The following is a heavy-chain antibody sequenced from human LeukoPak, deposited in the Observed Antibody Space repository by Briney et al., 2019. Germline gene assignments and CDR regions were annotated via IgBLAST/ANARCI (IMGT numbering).Heavy chain of an antibody. CDR1: GFSFSRYS. V-gene: IGHV3-21*01. CDR3: ARFFVGIRGVMKWNYYGMDV. D-gene: IGHD3-10*01. J-gene: IGHJ6*02. CDR2: ISSSTTYI. Sequence: PGGSLRLSCAASGFSFSRYSLSWVRQAPGKGLEWISLISSSTTYIYYADSVKGRFTISRDNAKNSVFLQMTSLRAEDTAVYYCARFFVGIRGVMKWNYYGMDVWGQGTTVTVSS.